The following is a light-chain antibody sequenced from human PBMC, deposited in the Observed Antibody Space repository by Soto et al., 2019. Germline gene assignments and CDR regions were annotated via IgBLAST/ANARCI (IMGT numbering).Light chain of an antibody. V-gene: IGKV3-20*01. CDR2: SAS. CDR1: QSVISSY. CDR3: QQYGSSPWT. Sequence: IVLTQSPGTLSLTPGERATLSCRASQSVISSYLVWHQQKPGQAPRLLIYSASRRATGIPDRFSGSGYGTDFTLTISRLEPEDFAVYYCQQYGSSPWTFGQGTKVDI. J-gene: IGKJ1*01.